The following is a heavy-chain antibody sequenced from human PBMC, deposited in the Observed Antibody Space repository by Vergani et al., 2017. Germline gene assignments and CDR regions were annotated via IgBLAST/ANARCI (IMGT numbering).Heavy chain of an antibody. CDR1: GVSVTDYN. CDR3: ARRQYVHSWVASYFDP. D-gene: IGHD3-10*01. Sequence: QAQLQESGPGLVKPSETLSLTCHVFGVSVTDYNCNWIRQAPGKGLEWIGSLSTTGGATHASHNPSLKSRVSISVDTSKSQFSLRLTSVTAADSAIYYCARRQYVHSWVASYFDPWGQGTQVTVSS. V-gene: IGHV4-4*09. J-gene: IGHJ5*02. CDR2: LSTTGGA.